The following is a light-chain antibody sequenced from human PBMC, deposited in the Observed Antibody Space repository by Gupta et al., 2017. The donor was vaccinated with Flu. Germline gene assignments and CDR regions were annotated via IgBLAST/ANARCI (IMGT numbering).Light chain of an antibody. Sequence: QTVVTHEPSFSVSPGGTVTLTCALHSGSVSTYVYPSWYQQAPGQPPRTLIYSTNIRSSGVPDRFSGSIVGHKAALTITGAQSEDECYYFCMLYMNTTIFFGGGTKLTVL. CDR2: STN. CDR3: MLYMNTTIF. J-gene: IGLJ2*01. CDR1: SGSVSTYVY. V-gene: IGLV8-61*01.